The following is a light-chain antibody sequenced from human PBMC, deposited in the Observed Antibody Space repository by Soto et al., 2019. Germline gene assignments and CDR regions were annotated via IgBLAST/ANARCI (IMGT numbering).Light chain of an antibody. CDR3: FSDTTSSTLV. V-gene: IGLV2-14*01. CDR2: EVS. J-gene: IGLJ3*02. CDR1: SSDVGGYNY. Sequence: QSALTQPASVSGSPGQSITISCPGTSSDVGGYNYVSWYQQHPAKAPKLMIYEVSNRPSGVSHRFSGSKSGNTASLTISGLQAEDEADYYCFSDTTSSTLVFGGGTKVTVL.